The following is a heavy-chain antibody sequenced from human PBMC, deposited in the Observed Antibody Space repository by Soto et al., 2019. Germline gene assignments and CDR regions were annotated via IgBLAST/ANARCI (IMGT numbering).Heavy chain of an antibody. J-gene: IGHJ6*02. Sequence: ASVKVSCKASGYTFTSYSMHWVRQSPVQSLEWMGWINAGNGNTKYSQKFQGRVTITRDTSASTAYMELSSLRSEDTAVYYCAGEWFLSYYGMDVWGQGTTVTVSS. CDR2: INAGNGNT. V-gene: IGHV1-3*01. CDR3: AGEWFLSYYGMDV. CDR1: GYTFTSYS. D-gene: IGHD3-10*01.